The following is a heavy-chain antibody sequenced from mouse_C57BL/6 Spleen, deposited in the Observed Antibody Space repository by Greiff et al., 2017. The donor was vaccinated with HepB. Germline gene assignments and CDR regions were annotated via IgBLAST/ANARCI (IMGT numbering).Heavy chain of an antibody. V-gene: IGHV5-4*01. Sequence: DVKLVESGGGLVKPGGSLKLSCAASGFTFSSYAMSWVRQTPEKRLEWVATISDGGSYTYYPDNVKGRFTISRDNAKNNLYLQMSHLKSEDTAMYYCAREDYHDYWGQGTTLTVSS. CDR1: GFTFSSYA. CDR2: ISDGGSYT. J-gene: IGHJ2*01. CDR3: AREDYHDY.